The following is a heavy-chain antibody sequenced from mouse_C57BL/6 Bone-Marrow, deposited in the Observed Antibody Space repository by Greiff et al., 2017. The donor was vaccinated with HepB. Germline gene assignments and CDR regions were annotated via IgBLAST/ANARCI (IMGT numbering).Heavy chain of an antibody. CDR3: GRGDYSKPGDY. CDR2: IDPSDSYT. J-gene: IGHJ4*01. CDR1: GYTFTSYW. Sequence: VQLQQPGAELVKPGASVKLSCKASGYTFTSYWMQWVKQRPGPGLEWIGEIDPSDSYTNYNQKFKGKATLTVDTSSSTAYMQLSSLTSEDSAVYYCGRGDYSKPGDYWGQGTSVTVSS. V-gene: IGHV1-50*01. D-gene: IGHD2-5*01.